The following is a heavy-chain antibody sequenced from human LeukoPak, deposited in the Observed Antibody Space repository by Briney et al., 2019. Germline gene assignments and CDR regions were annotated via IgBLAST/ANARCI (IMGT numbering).Heavy chain of an antibody. V-gene: IGHV3-48*02. Sequence: GGSLRLSCAASGFIFTDYSINWVRQAPGKGLDWVSYISSSSTNISYADSVRGRFTISRDNAKNSLYLQMNSLRDEDTAVYYCARDSGIYDSSGYYGLSYYGMDVWGQGTTVTVSS. J-gene: IGHJ6*02. CDR2: ISSSSTNI. D-gene: IGHD3-22*01. CDR1: GFIFTDYS. CDR3: ARDSGIYDSSGYYGLSYYGMDV.